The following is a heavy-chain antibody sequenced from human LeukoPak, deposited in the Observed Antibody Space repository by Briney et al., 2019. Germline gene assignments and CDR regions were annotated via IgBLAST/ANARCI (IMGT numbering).Heavy chain of an antibody. CDR1: GYTLTGYY. CDR2: INPNSGGT. D-gene: IGHD3-10*01. CDR3: ARDPGSGSYSYGMDV. V-gene: IGHV1-2*02. J-gene: IGHJ6*02. Sequence: SVKVSCNASGYTLTGYYMHWVRQAPGQGLEWMGWINPNSGGTNYAQKFQGRVTMTRDTSISTAYMELSRLRSDDTAVYYCARDPGSGSYSYGMDVWGQGTTVTVSS.